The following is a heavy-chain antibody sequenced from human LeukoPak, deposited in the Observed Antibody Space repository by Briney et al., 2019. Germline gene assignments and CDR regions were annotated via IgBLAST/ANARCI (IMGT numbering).Heavy chain of an antibody. V-gene: IGHV4-61*02. Sequence: PSETLSLTCTVSGGSISSGSYYWSWIRQPAGKGLEWIGRIYTSGSTNYNPSLKSRVTISVDTSKNQFSLKLSSVTAADTAVYYCARGRTAMVLFDYWGQGTLVTVSS. CDR2: IYTSGST. CDR1: GGSISSGSYY. D-gene: IGHD5-18*01. CDR3: ARGRTAMVLFDY. J-gene: IGHJ4*02.